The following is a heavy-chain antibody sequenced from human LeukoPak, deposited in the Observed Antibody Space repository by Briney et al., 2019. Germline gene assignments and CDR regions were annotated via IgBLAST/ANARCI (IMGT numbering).Heavy chain of an antibody. CDR1: GFTFDDYA. CDR2: ISWNSGSI. CDR3: AKDIGPGGMVRGVNYYYYGMDV. D-gene: IGHD3-10*01. J-gene: IGHJ6*02. V-gene: IGHV3-9*01. Sequence: PGGSLRLSCAASGFTFDDYAMHWVRQARGKGLEWVLGISWNSGSIGYADSVKGRFTISRDNAKNSLYLQMNSLRAEDTALYYCAKDIGPGGMVRGVNYYYYGMDVWGQGTTVTASS.